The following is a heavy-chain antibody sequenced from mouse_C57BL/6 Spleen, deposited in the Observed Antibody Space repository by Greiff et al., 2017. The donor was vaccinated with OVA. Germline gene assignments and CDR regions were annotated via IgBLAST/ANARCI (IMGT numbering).Heavy chain of an antibody. Sequence: EVQLQQSGAELVKPGASVKLSCTASGFNIKDYYMHWVKQRTEQGLEWIGRIDPEDGENKYAPKFQGKATITADTSSNTAYLQLSSLTSEDTAVYYCALYGYYPSYFYYWGQGTTLTVSS. D-gene: IGHD2-3*01. CDR3: ALYGYYPSYFYY. V-gene: IGHV14-2*01. CDR2: IDPEDGEN. J-gene: IGHJ2*01. CDR1: GFNIKDYY.